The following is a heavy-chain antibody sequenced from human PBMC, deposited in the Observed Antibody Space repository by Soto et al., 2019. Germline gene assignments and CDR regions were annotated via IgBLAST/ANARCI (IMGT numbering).Heavy chain of an antibody. CDR2: IYPGDADT. V-gene: IGHV5-51*01. CDR3: ARLARGLRLESFDY. Sequence: GESLKISCKGSGDSFSTHWIAWVRQMPGQGLEWMGIIYPGDADTRYSPSFQGQVTFSADKSISTAYLQWSSLRASDTAMYYCARLARGLRLESFDYWGQGTLVTVSS. J-gene: IGHJ4*02. D-gene: IGHD5-12*01. CDR1: GDSFSTHW.